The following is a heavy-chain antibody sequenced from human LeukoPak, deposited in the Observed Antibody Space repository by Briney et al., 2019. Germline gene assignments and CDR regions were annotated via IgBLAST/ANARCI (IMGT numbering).Heavy chain of an antibody. CDR1: GYTFTGYY. CDR2: ISAYNGNT. D-gene: IGHD2-21*02. J-gene: IGHJ4*02. CDR3: ARVLGGSDSERYFDY. V-gene: IGHV1-18*04. Sequence: GASVKVSCKASGYTFTGYYMHWVRQAPGQGLEWMGWISAYNGNTNYAQKLQGRVTMTTDTSTSTAYMELRSLRSDDTAVYYCARVLGGSDSERYFDYWGQRTLVTVSS.